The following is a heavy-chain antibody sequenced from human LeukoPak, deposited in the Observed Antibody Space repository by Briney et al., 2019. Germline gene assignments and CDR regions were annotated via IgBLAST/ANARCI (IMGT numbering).Heavy chain of an antibody. CDR2: ISSNGGST. V-gene: IGHV3-64*01. CDR1: GFTFSSYA. D-gene: IGHD1-26*01. Sequence: PGGSLRLSCAASGFTFSSYAMHWVRQAPGKGLEYVSAISSNGGSTYYANSVKGRFTISRDNSKNTLYLQMGSLRAEDMAVYYCARVVGAYTYYFDYWGQGTLVTVSS. CDR3: ARVVGAYTYYFDY. J-gene: IGHJ4*02.